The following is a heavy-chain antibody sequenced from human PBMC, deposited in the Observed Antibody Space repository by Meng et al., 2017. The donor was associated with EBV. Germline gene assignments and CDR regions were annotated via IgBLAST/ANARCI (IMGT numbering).Heavy chain of an antibody. CDR1: GSTFTGYY. D-gene: IGHD6-19*01. CDR3: ARVGIAVAGTGDY. Sequence: QGPRVQSGPEVKRPGASVNVSCKASGSTFTGYYMHWVRQAPGQGLEWMGRINPNSGGTNYAQKFQGRVTMTRDTSISTAYMELSRLRSDDTAVYYCARVGIAVAGTGDYWGQGTLVTVSS. CDR2: INPNSGGT. J-gene: IGHJ4*02. V-gene: IGHV1-2*06.